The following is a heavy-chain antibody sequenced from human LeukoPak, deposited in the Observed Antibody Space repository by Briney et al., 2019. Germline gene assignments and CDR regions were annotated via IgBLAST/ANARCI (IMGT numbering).Heavy chain of an antibody. D-gene: IGHD2-2*01. V-gene: IGHV3-23*01. J-gene: IGHJ3*02. CDR1: GFTFSSYA. CDR2: ISGSGGST. Sequence: GGSLRLSCAASGFTFSSYAMSWVRQAPGKGLEWVSAISGSGGSTYYADSVKGRFTISRDNSKNTLYLQMNSLRAEDTAVYYCAKDLDVVVPAATLDAFDIWGQGTMVTVSS. CDR3: AKDLDVVVPAATLDAFDI.